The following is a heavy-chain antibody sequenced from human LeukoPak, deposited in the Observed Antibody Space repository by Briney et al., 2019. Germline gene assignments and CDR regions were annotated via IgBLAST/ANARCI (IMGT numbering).Heavy chain of an antibody. J-gene: IGHJ3*02. Sequence: PGRSLRLSCAASGFTFGDYAMHWVRQAPGKGLEWVSAISGSGGSTYYADSVKGRFTISRDNAKNSLYLQMNSLRAEDTAVYYCASVGPSSWAGIYAFDIWGQGTMVTVSS. V-gene: IGHV3-9*01. CDR3: ASVGPSSWAGIYAFDI. CDR1: GFTFGDYA. D-gene: IGHD6-13*01. CDR2: ISGSGGST.